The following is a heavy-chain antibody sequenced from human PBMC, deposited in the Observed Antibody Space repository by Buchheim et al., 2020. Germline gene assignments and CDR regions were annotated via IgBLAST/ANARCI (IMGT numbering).Heavy chain of an antibody. V-gene: IGHV4-34*01. CDR1: GGSFSGYY. CDR2: INHSGST. J-gene: IGHJ4*02. D-gene: IGHD2-15*01. CDR3: ARGRLLRRYCSGGSCADNDY. Sequence: QVQLQQWGAGLLKPSETLSLTCAVYGGSFSGYYWSWIRQPPGKGLEWIGEINHSGSTNYNPSLKSRVTISVNTSKNQLSLQLSSVTAADTAVYYCARGRLLRRYCSGGSCADNDYWGQGTL.